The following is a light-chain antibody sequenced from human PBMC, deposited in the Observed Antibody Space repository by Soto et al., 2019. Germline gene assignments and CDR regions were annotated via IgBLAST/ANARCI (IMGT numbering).Light chain of an antibody. V-gene: IGKV3-20*01. CDR3: QQYGSSPLT. J-gene: IGKJ1*01. CDR1: QSVSSSY. CDR2: GAS. Sequence: IVLTQSPGTLSLSPGERATITCRASQSVSSSYLAWYQQQPGPAHRLLIYGASSRATGIPDRFSGSGSGTDFTLTISRLEPEDFAVYYCQQYGSSPLTFGEGTKVEIK.